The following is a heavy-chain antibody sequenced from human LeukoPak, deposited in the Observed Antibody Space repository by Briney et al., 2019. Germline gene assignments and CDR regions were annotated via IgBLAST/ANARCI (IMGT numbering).Heavy chain of an antibody. J-gene: IGHJ4*02. CDR2: ISYDGRNK. CDR3: AKDEGGTTMSAITYYFDY. Sequence: GGSLRVSCAACRFTFNSYSMHWVRQAPGKGLEWVALISYDGRNKYYVDSVKGRFTVSRDNWKNTLYLDMNSLRADDTAVYYCAKDEGGTTMSAITYYFDYWGQGTLVTVSS. D-gene: IGHD1-7*01. CDR1: RFTFNSYS. V-gene: IGHV3-30*18.